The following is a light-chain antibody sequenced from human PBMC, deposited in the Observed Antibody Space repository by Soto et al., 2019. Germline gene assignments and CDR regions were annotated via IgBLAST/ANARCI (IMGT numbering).Light chain of an antibody. V-gene: IGLV2-23*01. Sequence: QSALTQPASVSGSPGQSITISCTGTSSDVGSYNLVSWYQQDPGKAPKLMIYEGSKRPSGVSNRFSGSKSGNTASLTISGLQAEDEADYYCCSYAGSGTLVFGGGTKVTVL. CDR2: EGS. J-gene: IGLJ2*01. CDR3: CSYAGSGTLV. CDR1: SSDVGSYNL.